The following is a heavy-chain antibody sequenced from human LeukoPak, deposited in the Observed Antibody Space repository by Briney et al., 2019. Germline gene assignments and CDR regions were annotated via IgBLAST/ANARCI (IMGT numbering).Heavy chain of an antibody. CDR2: ISWNSGSI. CDR1: GFTFDDYA. V-gene: IGHV3-9*01. Sequence: GGSLRLSCAASGFTFDDYAMHWVRQAPGKGLEWVSGISWNSGSIGYADSVKGRFTISRDSAKNSLYLQMNSLRAEDTALYYCAKDITRYSYGLGYWGQGTLVTVSS. J-gene: IGHJ4*02. D-gene: IGHD5-18*01. CDR3: AKDITRYSYGLGY.